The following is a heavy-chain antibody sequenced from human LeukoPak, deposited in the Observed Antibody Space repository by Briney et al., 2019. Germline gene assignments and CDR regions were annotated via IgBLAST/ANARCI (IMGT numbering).Heavy chain of an antibody. J-gene: IGHJ5*02. Sequence: ASVKVSCKVSGYTLTELSMHWVRQAPGKGLEWMGGFDPEDGETIYAQKFQGRVTMTRDTSTSTVYMELSSLRSEDTAVYYCASSRLWFGESWGQGTLVTVSS. CDR1: GYTLTELS. CDR2: FDPEDGET. CDR3: ASSRLWFGES. V-gene: IGHV1-24*01. D-gene: IGHD3-10*01.